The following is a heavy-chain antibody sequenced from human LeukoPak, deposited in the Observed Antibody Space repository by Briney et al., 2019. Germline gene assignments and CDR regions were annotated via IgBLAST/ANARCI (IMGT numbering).Heavy chain of an antibody. J-gene: IGHJ4*02. D-gene: IGHD6-13*01. Sequence: PSQTLSLTCTVSGGSISSGGYYWSWIRQHPGKGLEWDGYIYYSGSTYYNPSLKSRVTISVDTSKNQSSLKLSSVTAADTAVYYCAREARGLRFSSSWYYFDYWGQGTLVTVSS. CDR1: GGSISSGGYY. V-gene: IGHV4-31*03. CDR3: AREARGLRFSSSWYYFDY. CDR2: IYYSGST.